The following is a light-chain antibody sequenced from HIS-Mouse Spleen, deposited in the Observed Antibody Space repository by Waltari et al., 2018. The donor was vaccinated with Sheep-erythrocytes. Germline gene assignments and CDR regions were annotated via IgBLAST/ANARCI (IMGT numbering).Light chain of an antibody. J-gene: IGKJ4*01. CDR2: AAS. CDR3: QQYYSFPLT. V-gene: IGKV1D-8*02. CDR1: HGISSY. Sequence: AIWMTQSPSLLSASTGDRVSISRRMSHGISSYLAWYQQKPGKVPELLIYAASTLQSGVPSRFSGSGSGTDVTLTISCLQSEDFATYYCQQYYSFPLTFGGGTKVEIK.